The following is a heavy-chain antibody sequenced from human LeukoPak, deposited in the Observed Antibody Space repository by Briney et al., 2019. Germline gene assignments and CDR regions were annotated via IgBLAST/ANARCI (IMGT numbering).Heavy chain of an antibody. CDR2: ISYDGNNK. Sequence: GRSLRLSCAASGFTFNNFAMFWVRQAPGKGLEWVAVISYDGNNKYYGDSVKGRFTISRDNSKNTLYLQMNSLRAEDTAVYYCAKEYYAVDYWGQGTLVTVSS. V-gene: IGHV3-30*04. CDR1: GFTFNNFA. CDR3: AKEYYAVDY. J-gene: IGHJ4*02. D-gene: IGHD3-10*01.